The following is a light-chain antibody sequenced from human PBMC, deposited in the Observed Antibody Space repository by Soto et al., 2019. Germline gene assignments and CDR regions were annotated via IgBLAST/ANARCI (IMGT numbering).Light chain of an antibody. Sequence: EIVMTQSPATLSVSPGERATLSCRASQSVSSNLAWYQQIPGQAPRLLMYGISTRATGIPARFSGSGSGTEFTLTISSLQSEDFAIYYCQQHNDWPLTFGGGTKVDIK. CDR1: QSVSSN. V-gene: IGKV3-15*01. CDR2: GIS. J-gene: IGKJ4*02. CDR3: QQHNDWPLT.